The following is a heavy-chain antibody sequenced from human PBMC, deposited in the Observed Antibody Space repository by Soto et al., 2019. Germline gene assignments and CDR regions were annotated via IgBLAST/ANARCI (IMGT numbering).Heavy chain of an antibody. J-gene: IGHJ4*02. D-gene: IGHD2-2*01. CDR1: GFTFSSYG. Sequence: GGSLRLSCAASGFTFSSYGMHWVRQAPGKGLEWVAVISYDGSNKYYADSVKGRFTISRDNSKNTLYLQMNSLRAEDTAVYYCAKVGRGYCSSTSCSSGVDYWGQGTLVTVSS. CDR3: AKVGRGYCSSTSCSSGVDY. CDR2: ISYDGSNK. V-gene: IGHV3-30*18.